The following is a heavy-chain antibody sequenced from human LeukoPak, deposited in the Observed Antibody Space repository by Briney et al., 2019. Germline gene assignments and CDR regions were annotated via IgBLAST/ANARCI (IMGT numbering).Heavy chain of an antibody. J-gene: IGHJ3*02. CDR1: GFTFSSYS. Sequence: GRSLRLSCAASGFTFSSYSMNWVRQAPGKGLEWVSSISSSSSYIYYADSVKGRFTISRDNAKNSLYLQMNSLRAEDTAVYYCAKGITGTIDAFDIWGQGTMVTVSS. D-gene: IGHD1-20*01. V-gene: IGHV3-21*01. CDR2: ISSSSSYI. CDR3: AKGITGTIDAFDI.